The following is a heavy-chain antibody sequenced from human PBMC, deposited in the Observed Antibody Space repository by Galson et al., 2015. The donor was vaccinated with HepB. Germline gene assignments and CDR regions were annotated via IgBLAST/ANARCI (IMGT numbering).Heavy chain of an antibody. Sequence: SETLSLTCTVSGGSISSSSYYWGWIRQPPGKGLEWIGSIYYSGSTYYNPSLKSRVTISVDTSKNQFSLKLSSVTAADTAVYYCARRATLGYCSGGSCYPGTFDPWGQGTLVTVSS. CDR1: GGSISSSSYY. J-gene: IGHJ5*02. D-gene: IGHD2-15*01. CDR3: ARRATLGYCSGGSCYPGTFDP. CDR2: IYYSGST. V-gene: IGHV4-39*01.